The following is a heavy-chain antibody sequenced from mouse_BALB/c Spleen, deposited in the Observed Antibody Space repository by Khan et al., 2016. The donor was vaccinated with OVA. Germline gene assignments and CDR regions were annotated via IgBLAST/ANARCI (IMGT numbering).Heavy chain of an antibody. V-gene: IGHV5-9-3*01. CDR1: GFTFSSYA. Sequence: EVELVESGGGLVKPGGSLKLSCAASGFTFSSYAMSWVRQTPEKRLEWVATISSGGSYTYYPDSVKGRFTISRDNAKNTLYLQMRSRRSEDTAMYFCARTPGYYGSNYFDCWGQGTTLTVSS. J-gene: IGHJ2*01. CDR2: ISSGGSYT. D-gene: IGHD1-1*01. CDR3: ARTPGYYGSNYFDC.